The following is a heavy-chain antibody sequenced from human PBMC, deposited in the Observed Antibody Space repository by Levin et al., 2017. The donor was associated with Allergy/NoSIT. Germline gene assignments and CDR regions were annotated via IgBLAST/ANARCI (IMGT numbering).Heavy chain of an antibody. CDR1: GFTLNDYY. Sequence: PGASVKVSCKASGFTLNDYYFHWVRQVPGQGLEWMGWINPKTGGVNYAQWLPGRVSINRDTASSTVFLEWSGLTSADTAVYYCAREESGTGTDWYFDLWGRGTLVSVSS. CDR3: AREESGTGTDWYFDL. V-gene: IGHV1-2*02. D-gene: IGHD3/OR15-3a*01. J-gene: IGHJ2*01. CDR2: INPKTGGV.